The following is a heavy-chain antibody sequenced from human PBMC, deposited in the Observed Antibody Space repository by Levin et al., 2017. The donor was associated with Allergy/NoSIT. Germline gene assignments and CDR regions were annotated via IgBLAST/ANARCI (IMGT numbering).Heavy chain of an antibody. D-gene: IGHD3-10*01. V-gene: IGHV3-23*01. CDR3: AKVGLRLRRWFGEVRFDP. Sequence: GGSLRLSCAASGFTFSSYAMSWVRQAPGKGLEWVSAISGSGGSTYYADSVKGRFTISRDNSKNTLYLQMNSLRAEDTAVYYCAKVGLRLRRWFGEVRFDPWGQGTLVTVS. CDR2: ISGSGGST. CDR1: GFTFSSYA. J-gene: IGHJ5*02.